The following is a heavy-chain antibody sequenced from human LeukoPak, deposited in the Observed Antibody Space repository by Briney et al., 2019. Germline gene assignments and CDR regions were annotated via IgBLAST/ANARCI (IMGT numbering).Heavy chain of an antibody. CDR1: GDTFSSFA. J-gene: IGHJ3*02. V-gene: IGHV1-69*06. CDR2: IIPLFGTA. Sequence: SVKVSCKASGDTFSSFAVSWVRQAPGQGLEWMGRIIPLFGTADYAQRYQGRVTISADNSLNTAYMELSSLTSEDTAVYYCASPYDYGDHYLDALHIWGQGTIVTVSS. D-gene: IGHD4-17*01. CDR3: ASPYDYGDHYLDALHI.